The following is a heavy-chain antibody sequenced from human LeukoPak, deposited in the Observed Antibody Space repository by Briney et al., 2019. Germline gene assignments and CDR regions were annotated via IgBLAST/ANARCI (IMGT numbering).Heavy chain of an antibody. CDR2: IREDGSDK. J-gene: IGHJ4*02. Sequence: PGGSLRLSCAASGFTFSRYWMSWVRQAPGQGLEWVANIREDGSDKYYVNSVKGRFTISRDNAKNSLYLQMNSLRAEDTAVYYCARGQDWNHDYWGQGTLVTVSS. D-gene: IGHD1-1*01. CDR3: ARGQDWNHDY. CDR1: GFTFSRYW. V-gene: IGHV3-7*01.